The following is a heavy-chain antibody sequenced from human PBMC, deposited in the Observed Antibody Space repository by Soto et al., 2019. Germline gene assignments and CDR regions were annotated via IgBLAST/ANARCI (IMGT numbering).Heavy chain of an antibody. Sequence: GGSLRLSCAASGFTFSDYYMSWIRQAPGKGLEWVSYISSSGSTIYYADSVKGRFTISRDNAKNSLYLQMNSLRAEDTAVYYCARVEVAVAGTPDSDYYYYGMDVWGQGTTVTVSS. V-gene: IGHV3-11*01. D-gene: IGHD6-19*01. J-gene: IGHJ6*02. CDR3: ARVEVAVAGTPDSDYYYYGMDV. CDR2: ISSSGSTI. CDR1: GFTFSDYY.